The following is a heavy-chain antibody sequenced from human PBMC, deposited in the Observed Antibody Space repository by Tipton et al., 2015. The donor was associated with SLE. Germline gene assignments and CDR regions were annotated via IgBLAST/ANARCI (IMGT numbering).Heavy chain of an antibody. CDR3: ARGGRQLVPFSWFDP. D-gene: IGHD6-13*01. J-gene: IGHJ5*02. CDR1: GGSISSGDNY. Sequence: TLSLTCTVSGGSISSGDNYWSWIRQPPGKGLEWIGEIIDSGSTNYNPSLKSRVTISVETSENQVSLKLSSVTAADTAVYYCARGGRQLVPFSWFDPWGQGTLVTVSS. V-gene: IGHV4-30-4*08. CDR2: IIDSGST.